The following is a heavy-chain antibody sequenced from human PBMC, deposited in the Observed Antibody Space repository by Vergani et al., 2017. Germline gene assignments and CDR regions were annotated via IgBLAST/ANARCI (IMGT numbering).Heavy chain of an antibody. CDR3: ATDHGYGDYGPAPLGVYYYGMDV. CDR1: GFTFSSYA. V-gene: IGHV3-30-3*01. D-gene: IGHD4-17*01. J-gene: IGHJ6*02. Sequence: QVQLVESGGGVVQPGRSLRLSCAASGFTFSSYAMHWVRQAPGKGLEWVAVISYDGSNKYYADSVKGRFTISSDNSKNTLYLQMNSLRAEDTAVYYCATDHGYGDYGPAPLGVYYYGMDVWGQGTTVTVSS. CDR2: ISYDGSNK.